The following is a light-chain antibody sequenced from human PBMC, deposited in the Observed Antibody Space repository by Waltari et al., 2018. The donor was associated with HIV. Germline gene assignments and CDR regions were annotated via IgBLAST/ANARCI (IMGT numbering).Light chain of an antibody. CDR1: QNIGSY. CDR2: VST. Sequence: DIQMTQSPPSLTASVGDRVTITCRPSQNIGSYLHWYQLRRGQAPTVLIYVSTNLQTGVPSRFSGRRSGTDFALTITDHQPEDFVFYFCRQSYSKPRTFGQGTK. V-gene: IGKV1-39*01. J-gene: IGKJ1*01. CDR3: RQSYSKPRT.